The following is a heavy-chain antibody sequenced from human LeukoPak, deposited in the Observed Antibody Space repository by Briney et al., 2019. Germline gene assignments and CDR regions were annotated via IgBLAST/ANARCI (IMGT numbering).Heavy chain of an antibody. CDR1: GFTFSDYY. V-gene: IGHV3-11*01. CDR3: ARETSPGTTVFDY. CDR2: ISSSGSTI. Sequence: GSLRLSCAASGFTFSDYYMSWIRQAPGKGLEWVSYISSSGSTIYYADSVKGRFTISRDNAKNSLYLQMNSLRAEDTAVYYCARETSPGTTVFDYWGQGTLVTVSS. J-gene: IGHJ4*02. D-gene: IGHD4-17*01.